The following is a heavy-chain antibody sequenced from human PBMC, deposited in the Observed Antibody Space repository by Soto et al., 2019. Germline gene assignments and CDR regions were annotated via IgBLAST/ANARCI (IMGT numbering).Heavy chain of an antibody. CDR1: GFTVSDNY. CDR3: ARDLAVNDY. D-gene: IGHD3-16*01. CDR2: IYSGGST. J-gene: IGHJ4*02. V-gene: IGHV3-66*01. Sequence: EVQLVESGGGLVQPGGSLRLSCAASGFTVSDNYMSWVRQAPGKELEWVSVIYSGGSTYYADSVKGRFTISRDNSKNTVHLQMNSLRAEDTAVYYCARDLAVNDYWGQGTLVTVSS.